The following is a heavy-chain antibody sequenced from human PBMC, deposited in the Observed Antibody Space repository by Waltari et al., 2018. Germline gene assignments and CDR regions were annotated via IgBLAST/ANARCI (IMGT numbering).Heavy chain of an antibody. CDR3: ATQPSSGYYFDY. CDR2: VDPEDGET. J-gene: IGHJ4*02. D-gene: IGHD3-22*01. Sequence: EVQLVQSGAEVQKPGAPVKISCQASGSTFPAYYMPLLQQAPGKGLEWMGRVDPEDGETIYEEKFQGRVTITADTSTDTAYMERSSLRSEDTAVYYCATQPSSGYYFDYWGQGTLVTVSS. V-gene: IGHV1-69-2*01. CDR1: GSTFPAYY.